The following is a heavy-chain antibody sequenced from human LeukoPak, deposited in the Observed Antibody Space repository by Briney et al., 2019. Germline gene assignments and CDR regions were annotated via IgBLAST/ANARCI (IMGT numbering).Heavy chain of an antibody. Sequence: GASVKVSCKASGYPFTYYAIHWVRQAPGQRLEWMGWINIGDGNTRYSQEFQGRVTITRDTSANSAYMELSGLRSEDTAVYYCAKERLVSGGSCYNFWGLGTLVTVSS. D-gene: IGHD2-15*01. J-gene: IGHJ4*02. CDR2: INIGDGNT. V-gene: IGHV1-3*04. CDR3: AKERLVSGGSCYNF. CDR1: GYPFTYYA.